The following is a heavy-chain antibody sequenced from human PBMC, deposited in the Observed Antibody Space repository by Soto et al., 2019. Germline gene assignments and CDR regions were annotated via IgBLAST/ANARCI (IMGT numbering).Heavy chain of an antibody. J-gene: IGHJ4*02. Sequence: QVQLVESGGGVVQPGRSLRLSCAASGFAFSNYGMHWVRQAPGKGLEWVAVISYDGSNKYYADSVKGRFTISRDNSKNTLCLQMNSLRAEDTAVYYCAQDLQWLVQGHYFWGQGTLVTVSS. CDR3: AQDLQWLVQGHYF. V-gene: IGHV3-30*18. D-gene: IGHD6-19*01. CDR2: ISYDGSNK. CDR1: GFAFSNYG.